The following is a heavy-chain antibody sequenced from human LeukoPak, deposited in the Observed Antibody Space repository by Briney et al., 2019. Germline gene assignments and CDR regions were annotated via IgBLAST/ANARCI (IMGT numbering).Heavy chain of an antibody. CDR1: GFTFSGYW. D-gene: IGHD1-26*01. CDR3: ARDREARFFDY. J-gene: IGHJ4*02. Sequence: GGSLRLSCAASGFTFSGYWMHWVRHAPGKGLGWEAFIWYDGSNKYYAASVKGRFTISRDNSKYTLYLQMDRLRAEDTAVYYCARDREARFFDYWGQGTRVTVSS. CDR2: IWYDGSNK. V-gene: IGHV3-33*08.